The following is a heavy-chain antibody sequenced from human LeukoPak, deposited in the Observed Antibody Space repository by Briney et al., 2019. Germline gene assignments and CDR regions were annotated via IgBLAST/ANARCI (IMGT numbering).Heavy chain of an antibody. CDR3: ARRKGITFGGVISLFRPKTRGEFDY. CDR2: INPNSGGT. Sequence: GASVKVSCKASGYTFTGYYMHWVRQAPGQALEWMGWINPNSGGTNYAQKFQGRVTMTRDTSISTAYMELSRLRSDDTAVYYCARRKGITFGGVISLFRPKTRGEFDYWGQGTLVTVSS. D-gene: IGHD3-16*01. CDR1: GYTFTGYY. J-gene: IGHJ4*02. V-gene: IGHV1-2*02.